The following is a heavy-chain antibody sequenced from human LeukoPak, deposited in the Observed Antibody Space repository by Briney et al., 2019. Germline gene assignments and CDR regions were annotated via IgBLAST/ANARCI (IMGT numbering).Heavy chain of an antibody. V-gene: IGHV1-2*02. CDR2: INPNSGGT. CDR1: GYTFTSYA. CDR3: ARLRGGELHIDY. J-gene: IGHJ4*02. D-gene: IGHD3-10*01. Sequence: ASVKVSCKASGYTFTSYAMNWVRQAPGQGLEWMGWINPNSGGTNYAQKFQGRVTMTRDTSISTAYMELSRLRSDDTAVYYCARLRGGELHIDYWGQGTLVTVSS.